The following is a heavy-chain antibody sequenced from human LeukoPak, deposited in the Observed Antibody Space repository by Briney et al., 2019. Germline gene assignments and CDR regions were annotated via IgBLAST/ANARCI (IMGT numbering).Heavy chain of an antibody. CDR2: TYYRSKWYS. CDR1: GDSVSTNSAA. Sequence: SQTLSPTCAISGDSVSTNSAAWNWLRQSPSRGLEWLGRTYYRSKWYSDYAVSVKSRITINPDTSKNHFSLQLNSVTPEDTAVYYCARGGIGYCTSSSCYFDSWGQGTLVTVSS. V-gene: IGHV6-1*01. D-gene: IGHD2-2*03. CDR3: ARGGIGYCTSSSCYFDS. J-gene: IGHJ4*02.